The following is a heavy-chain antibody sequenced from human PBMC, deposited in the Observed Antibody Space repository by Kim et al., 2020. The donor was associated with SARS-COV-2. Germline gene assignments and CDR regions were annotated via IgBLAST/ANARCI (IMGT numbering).Heavy chain of an antibody. D-gene: IGHD6-6*01. Sequence: GGSLRLSCAASGFTFGNHSMHWVRQAPGKGLEWVSGISWNSGNINYADSVKGRFIISRDNAENSVFLEMNSLRTEDTAVYYCARDVAGRPSYWYFDLWGR. V-gene: IGHV3-9*01. CDR1: GFTFGNHS. J-gene: IGHJ2*01. CDR2: ISWNSGNI. CDR3: ARDVAGRPSYWYFDL.